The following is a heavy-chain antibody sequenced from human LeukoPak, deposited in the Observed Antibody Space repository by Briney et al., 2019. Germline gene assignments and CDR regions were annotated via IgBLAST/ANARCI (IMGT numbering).Heavy chain of an antibody. Sequence: PGGYLRLSCAASGSTFSSYSMNWFRQAPGKGLEWASSISSSSSYIYYADSVKGRFTISRDNAKNSLYLQMNSLRAEDTAVYYCARYSSGWYDWFDPWGQGTLVTVSS. CDR3: ARYSSGWYDWFDP. J-gene: IGHJ5*02. D-gene: IGHD6-19*01. CDR2: ISSSSSYI. V-gene: IGHV3-21*01. CDR1: GSTFSSYS.